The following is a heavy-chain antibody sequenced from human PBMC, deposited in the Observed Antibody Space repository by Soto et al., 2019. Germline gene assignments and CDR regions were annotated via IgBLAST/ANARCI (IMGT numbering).Heavy chain of an antibody. CDR2: INAGNGNT. Sequence: ASVKVSCKASGYTFTSYGIHWVRQAPGQRLEWTGWINAGNGNTKYSEKFQGRVTITRDTSASTAYLELSSLRSEDTAAYYCARDPNDSSAYYHHYYYGMDVWGQGTTVTVSS. V-gene: IGHV1-3*01. D-gene: IGHD3-22*01. CDR3: ARDPNDSSAYYHHYYYGMDV. CDR1: GYTFTSYG. J-gene: IGHJ6*02.